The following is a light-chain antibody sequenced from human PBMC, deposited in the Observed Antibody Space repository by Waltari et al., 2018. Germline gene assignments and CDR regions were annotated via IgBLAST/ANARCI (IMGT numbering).Light chain of an antibody. J-gene: IGKJ1*01. CDR3: QQYNNWPPWT. CDR1: QNINSN. Sequence: EIVMTQSPATLSVSPGEGATLSCRASQNINSNLAWYQQQPGQTPRLLIYGASTRAIGIPARFSGSGSGTEFTLTISSFQSEDFALYYCQQYNNWPPWTFGQGTKVEIK. V-gene: IGKV3D-15*01. CDR2: GAS.